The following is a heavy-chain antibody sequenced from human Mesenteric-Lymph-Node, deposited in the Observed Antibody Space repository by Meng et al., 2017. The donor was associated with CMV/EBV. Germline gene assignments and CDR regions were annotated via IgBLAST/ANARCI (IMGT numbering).Heavy chain of an antibody. Sequence: FNDHRLHWGRQAPGQGLEWMGWINTRDGATNYARKFQGRVTMTRDTSFSTGYMALSRLTSDDTAVYYCARALTIFGVIITRTAFDYWGQGTLVTVSS. V-gene: IGHV1-2*02. J-gene: IGHJ4*02. CDR2: INTRDGAT. CDR1: FNDHR. CDR3: ARALTIFGVIITRTAFDY. D-gene: IGHD3-3*01.